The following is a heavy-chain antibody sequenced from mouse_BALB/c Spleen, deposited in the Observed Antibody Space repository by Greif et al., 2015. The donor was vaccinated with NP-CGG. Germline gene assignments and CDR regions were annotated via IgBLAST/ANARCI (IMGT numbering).Heavy chain of an antibody. D-gene: IGHD2-3*01. V-gene: IGHV1-9*01. Sequence: QVQLQQSGAELMKPGASVKISCKATGYTFSSYWIEWVKQRPGHGLEWIGEILPGSGSTNYNEKFKGKATFTADTSSNTAYMQLSSLTSEDSAVYYCARDGYYVGFYYAMDYWGQGTSVTVSS. CDR3: ARDGYYVGFYYAMDY. CDR2: ILPGSGST. CDR1: GYTFSSYW. J-gene: IGHJ4*01.